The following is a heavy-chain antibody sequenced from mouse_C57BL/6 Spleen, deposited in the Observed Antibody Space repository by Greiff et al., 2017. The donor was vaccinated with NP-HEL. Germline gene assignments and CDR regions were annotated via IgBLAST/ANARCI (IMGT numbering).Heavy chain of an antibody. Sequence: DVMLVESGGGLVKPGGSLKLSCAASGFTFSSYTMSWVRQTPEKRLEWVAPISGGGGNTYYPASVKGRFTISRDNAKNTLYLQMSSRRSEDTALYYCARNPYYYGSSWYFDVWGTGTTVTVSS. CDR2: ISGGGGNT. CDR3: ARNPYYYGSSWYFDV. D-gene: IGHD1-1*01. CDR1: GFTFSSYT. V-gene: IGHV5-9*01. J-gene: IGHJ1*03.